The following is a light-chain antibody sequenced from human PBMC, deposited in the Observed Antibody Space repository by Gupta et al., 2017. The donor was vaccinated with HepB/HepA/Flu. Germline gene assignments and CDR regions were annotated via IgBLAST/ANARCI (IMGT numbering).Light chain of an antibody. V-gene: IGLV3-1*01. Sequence: SSALTQPPSVSVSPGQTASITCSGDTLGDKYACWYQQKPGQSPVLVIYQDSKRPAGIPERFSGYNSGNTATLTISGTQAMDEADYYCQAWDSSVVVFGGGTKLTVL. CDR3: QAWDSSVVV. J-gene: IGLJ2*01. CDR2: QDS. CDR1: TLGDKY.